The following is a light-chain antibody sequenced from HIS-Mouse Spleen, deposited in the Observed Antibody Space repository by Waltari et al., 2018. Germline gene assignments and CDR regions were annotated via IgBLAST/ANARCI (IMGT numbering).Light chain of an antibody. CDR1: SSDVGRYNL. V-gene: IGLV2-23*03. J-gene: IGLJ2*01. CDR2: EGS. Sequence: QSALTQPASVSGSPGQSITISCTGTSSDVGRYNLVSWYQQHPGKAPKLMIYEGSKRPSGVSNRFSGSKSGNTASLTISGLQAEDEADYYCCSYAGSSTFVVVFGGGTKLTVL. CDR3: CSYAGSSTFVVV.